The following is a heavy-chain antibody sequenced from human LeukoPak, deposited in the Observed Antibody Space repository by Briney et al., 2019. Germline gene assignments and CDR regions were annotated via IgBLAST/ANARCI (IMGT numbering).Heavy chain of an antibody. D-gene: IGHD3-3*01. CDR1: GYTFSRYY. V-gene: IGHV1-46*01. CDR2: INPSGGST. J-gene: IGHJ4*02. Sequence: ASVKVSCKASGYTFSRYYIHWVRQAPGQGLEWMGIINPSGGSTSYAQKFQGRVTMTRDMSTSTVYMELSSPRSEDTAVYYCARDLLMFGVASLFDYWGQGTLVTVSS. CDR3: ARDLLMFGVASLFDY.